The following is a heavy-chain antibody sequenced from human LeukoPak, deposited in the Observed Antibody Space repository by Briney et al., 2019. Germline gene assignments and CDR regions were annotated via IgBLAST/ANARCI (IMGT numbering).Heavy chain of an antibody. V-gene: IGHV4-59*08. CDR2: IYYSGST. Sequence: SETLSLTCTVSGGSISSYYWSWIRQPPGKGLEGIGYIYYSGSTDYNPSLKSRVTISVDTSKNQFSLKLSSVTAADTAVYYCGRLRFTDYYYYGMDVWGQGTTVTVSS. J-gene: IGHJ6*02. CDR3: GRLRFTDYYYYGMDV. CDR1: GGSISSYY. D-gene: IGHD3-10*01.